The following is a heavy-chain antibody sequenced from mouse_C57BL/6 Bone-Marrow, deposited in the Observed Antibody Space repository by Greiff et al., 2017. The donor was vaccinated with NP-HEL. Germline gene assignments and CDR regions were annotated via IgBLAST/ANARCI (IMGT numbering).Heavy chain of an antibody. Sequence: QVQLQQPGAELVKPGASVKLSCKASGYTFTSYWMHWVKQRPGRGLEWIGRIDPNSGGTKYNEKFKSKAKLTVEKPSSTAYMQVSILTSEDSAVYYCARPLRDRYWYFDVWGTGTTVTVSS. D-gene: IGHD3-2*02. CDR3: ARPLRDRYWYFDV. CDR1: GYTFTSYW. J-gene: IGHJ1*03. CDR2: IDPNSGGT. V-gene: IGHV1-72*01.